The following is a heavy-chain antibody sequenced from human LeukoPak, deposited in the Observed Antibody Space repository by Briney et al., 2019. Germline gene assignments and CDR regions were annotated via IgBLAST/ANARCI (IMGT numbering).Heavy chain of an antibody. CDR1: GFTFTSTA. V-gene: IGHV1-58*01. Sequence: GASVKVSCKASGFTFTSTAVQWVRQARGQRLEWIGWILVGSGNTNYAQMFQERVTLTWDVSTSTDYMVLSSLRSEDTAIYYCASDPPYTSSSAWWGQGTLVTVSS. J-gene: IGHJ4*02. D-gene: IGHD2-2*01. CDR2: ILVGSGNT. CDR3: ASDPPYTSSSAW.